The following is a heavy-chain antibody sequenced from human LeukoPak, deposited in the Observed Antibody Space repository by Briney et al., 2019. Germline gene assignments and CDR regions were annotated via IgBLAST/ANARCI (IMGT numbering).Heavy chain of an antibody. CDR1: GGSISSGSYY. V-gene: IGHV4-61*02. Sequence: PSETLSLTCTVSGGSISSGSYYWSWIRQPAGKGLEWIGRIYTSGSTHYNPSLKSRVTISVDTSKNQFSLKLSSVTAADTAVYYCARDGLNTMVRGKIHYYYMDVWGKGTTVTISS. CDR2: IYTSGST. J-gene: IGHJ6*03. CDR3: ARDGLNTMVRGKIHYYYMDV. D-gene: IGHD3-10*01.